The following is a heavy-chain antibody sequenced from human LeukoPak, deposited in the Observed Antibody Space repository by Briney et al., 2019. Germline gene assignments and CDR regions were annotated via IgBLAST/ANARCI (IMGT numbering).Heavy chain of an antibody. CDR1: GGTFSSYA. CDR2: IIPILGIA. V-gene: IGHV1-69*04. D-gene: IGHD3-16*01. J-gene: IGHJ4*02. CDR3: ARGRLPNPAYYFDY. Sequence: ASVTVSCKASGGTFSSYAISWVRQAPGQGLEWMGRIIPILGIANYAQKFQGRVTITADKSTSTAYMELSSLRSEDMAVYYCARGRLPNPAYYFDYWGQGTLVTVSS.